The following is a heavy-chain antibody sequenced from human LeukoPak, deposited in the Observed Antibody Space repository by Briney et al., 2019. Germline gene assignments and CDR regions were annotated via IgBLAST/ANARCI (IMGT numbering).Heavy chain of an antibody. CDR2: IKEDGSEK. Sequence: PGGSLRLSCAASGFTFSNYWMTWVRQAPGKGLEWVARIKEDGSEKSYVDSVKGRFTISRDNAKTSLFLQMNSLGAEDTAVYYCVRGGSYTFDPWGQGILVTVSS. CDR1: GFTFSNYW. CDR3: VRGGSYTFDP. J-gene: IGHJ5*02. V-gene: IGHV3-7*01. D-gene: IGHD1-26*01.